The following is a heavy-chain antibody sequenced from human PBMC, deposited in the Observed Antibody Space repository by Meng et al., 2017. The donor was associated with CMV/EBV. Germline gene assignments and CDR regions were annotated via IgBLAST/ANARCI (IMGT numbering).Heavy chain of an antibody. Sequence: ASVKVSCKASGYTFTSYDINWVRQATGQGLEWMGWMNPNSGNTGYAQKFQGRVTITGNTSMSTAYMELSSLRSEDTAVYYCARRGSSGWPYYYYGMDVWGQGTTVTVSS. D-gene: IGHD6-19*01. CDR2: MNPNSGNT. V-gene: IGHV1-8*03. J-gene: IGHJ6*02. CDR1: GYTFTSYD. CDR3: ARRGSSGWPYYYYGMDV.